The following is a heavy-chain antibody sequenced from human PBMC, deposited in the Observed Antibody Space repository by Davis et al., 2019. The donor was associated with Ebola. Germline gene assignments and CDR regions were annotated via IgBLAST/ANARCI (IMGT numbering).Heavy chain of an antibody. CDR1: GFTFTSYA. J-gene: IGHJ4*02. Sequence: PGGSLRLSCAASGFTFTSYAMHWVRQAPGQRLEWMGWINAGNGNTKYSQKFQGRVTITRDTSASTAYMELSSLRSEDTAVYYCAGGIFTMPWDFDYWGQGTLVTVSS. D-gene: IGHD3-10*01. CDR3: AGGIFTMPWDFDY. CDR2: INAGNGNT. V-gene: IGHV1-3*01.